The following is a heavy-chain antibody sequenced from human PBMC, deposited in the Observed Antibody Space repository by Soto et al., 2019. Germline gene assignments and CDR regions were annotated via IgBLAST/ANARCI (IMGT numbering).Heavy chain of an antibody. CDR3: ASYAARGMNDY. V-gene: IGHV1-18*01. CDR1: GYTFTSYG. J-gene: IGHJ4*02. D-gene: IGHD1-20*01. CDR2: ISAYNGNT. Sequence: QVQLVQSGAEVKKPGASVQVSCKASGYTFTSYGISWVRQAPGQGLEWMGWISAYNGNTKYAQKLQGRVTMTTDTSRSTSYMELRSLRTDDTAVYSGASYAARGMNDYWGEGTLVTVAS.